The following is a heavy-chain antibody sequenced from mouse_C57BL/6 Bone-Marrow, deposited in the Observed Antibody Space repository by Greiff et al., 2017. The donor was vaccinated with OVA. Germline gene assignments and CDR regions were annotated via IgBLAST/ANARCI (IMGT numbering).Heavy chain of an antibody. CDR2: INPSSGYT. J-gene: IGHJ2*01. Sequence: VQLQQSGAELARPGASVKMSCKASGYTFTSYTMHWVKQRPGQGLEWIGYINPSSGYTKYNQKFKDKATLTADKSSSTACMQLSSLTSEDSAVYYCARPVITTVVAPDYWGQGTTLTVSS. D-gene: IGHD1-1*01. CDR1: GYTFTSYT. CDR3: ARPVITTVVAPDY. V-gene: IGHV1-4*01.